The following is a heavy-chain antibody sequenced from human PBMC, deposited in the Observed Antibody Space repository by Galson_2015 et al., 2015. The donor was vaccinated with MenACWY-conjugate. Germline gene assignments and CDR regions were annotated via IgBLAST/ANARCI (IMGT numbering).Heavy chain of an antibody. D-gene: IGHD3-3*01. CDR1: GGSFSGYY. Sequence: LSLTCAVSGGSFSGYYWSWIRQPPGTGLEWIGEINHSGSTNYNPSLKSRVTISVDTSKNQFSLKLSSVTAADTAVYYCARNGEITIFGVVMYYYYYGMDVWGQATTVTVSS. J-gene: IGHJ6*02. CDR2: INHSGST. CDR3: ARNGEITIFGVVMYYYYYGMDV. V-gene: IGHV4-34*01.